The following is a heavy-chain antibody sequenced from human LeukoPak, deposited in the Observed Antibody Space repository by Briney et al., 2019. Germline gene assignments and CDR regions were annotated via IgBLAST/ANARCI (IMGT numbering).Heavy chain of an antibody. D-gene: IGHD3-3*01. CDR2: ISGDTYNT. V-gene: IGHV3-23*01. J-gene: IGHJ6*02. CDR3: AKDFPGGWSGYYVGGMDV. CDR1: GFTFSTYG. Sequence: GGSLRLSCEASGFTFSTYGMTWVRQAPGKGLEWVSTISGDTYNTYYADSVKGRFTISRDNSKNTVSLQMNSLRAEDTAVYYCAKDFPGGWSGYYVGGMDVWGQGTTVTVSS.